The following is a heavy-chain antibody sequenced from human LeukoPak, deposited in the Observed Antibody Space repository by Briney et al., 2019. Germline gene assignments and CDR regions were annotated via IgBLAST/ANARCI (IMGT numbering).Heavy chain of an antibody. CDR1: GFTFDDYA. D-gene: IGHD3-10*01. Sequence: GGSLRLSCAASGFTFDDYAMHWVRQAPGKGLEWVSAISGSGGSTYYADSVKGRFTISRDNSKNTLYLQMNSLRAEDTAVYYCAPVLPDSRNGYFDYWGQGTLVTVSS. V-gene: IGHV3-23*01. J-gene: IGHJ4*02. CDR2: ISGSGGST. CDR3: APVLPDSRNGYFDY.